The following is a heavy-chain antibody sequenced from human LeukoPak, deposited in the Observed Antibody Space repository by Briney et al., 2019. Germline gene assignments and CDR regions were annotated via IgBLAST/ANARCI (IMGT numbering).Heavy chain of an antibody. CDR1: GGTFSSYA. V-gene: IGHV1-69*04. J-gene: IGHJ6*03. D-gene: IGHD3-9*01. CDR2: IIPILGIA. CDR3: ARDGYYDILTGYWESMDV. Sequence: RAASVKVSCKASGGTFSSYAISWVRQAPGQGLEWMGRIIPILGIANYAQKLQGRVTMTTDTSTSTAYMELRSLRSDDTAVYYCARDGYYDILTGYWESMDVWGKGTTVTVSS.